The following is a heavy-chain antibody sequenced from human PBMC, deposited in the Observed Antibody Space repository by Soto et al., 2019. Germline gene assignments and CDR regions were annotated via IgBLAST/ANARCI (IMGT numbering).Heavy chain of an antibody. CDR2: IYSGGST. D-gene: IGHD4-17*01. J-gene: IGHJ4*02. V-gene: IGHV3-66*01. CDR1: GFTVSSNY. Sequence: GGSLRLSCAASGFTVSSNYMSWVRQAPGKGLEWVSVIYSGGSTYYADSVKGRFTISRDNSKNTLYLQMNSLRAEDTAVYYCAGDDYGDLFDYWGQGTLVTVSS. CDR3: AGDDYGDLFDY.